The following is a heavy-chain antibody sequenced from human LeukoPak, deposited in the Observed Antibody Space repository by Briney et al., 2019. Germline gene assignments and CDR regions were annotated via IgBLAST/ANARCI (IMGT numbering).Heavy chain of an antibody. CDR1: GFTFSSYS. CDR2: ISSSSSTI. J-gene: IGHJ4*02. Sequence: PGGSLRLSCAASGFTFSSYSMNWVRQAPGKGLEWVSYISSSSSTIYYADSVKGRFTISRDNAKNTLYLQMNSLRGDDTAVYYCARDQPWGVANYWGQGTLVTVSS. V-gene: IGHV3-48*04. CDR3: ARDQPWGVANY. D-gene: IGHD3-10*01.